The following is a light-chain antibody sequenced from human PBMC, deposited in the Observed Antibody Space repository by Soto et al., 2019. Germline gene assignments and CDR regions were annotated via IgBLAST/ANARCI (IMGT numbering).Light chain of an antibody. Sequence: QSALTHPASVSGSPGQSITISCTGSSTDVGGYNYVSWYQQHPGKAPKVMIYEVSNRPSGVSNRFSGSKSGNTASLTISGLQAEDEADYYCSSYTSSRTYVFGTGTKVTV. CDR1: STDVGGYNY. V-gene: IGLV2-14*01. CDR3: SSYTSSRTYV. CDR2: EVS. J-gene: IGLJ1*01.